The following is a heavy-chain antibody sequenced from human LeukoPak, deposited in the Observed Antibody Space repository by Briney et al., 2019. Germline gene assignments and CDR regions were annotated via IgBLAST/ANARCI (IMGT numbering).Heavy chain of an antibody. CDR1: GFTFSSYG. CDR3: AKDLPKWELLLTFDY. CDR2: IWYDGSNK. D-gene: IGHD1-26*01. J-gene: IGHJ4*02. Sequence: PGRSLRLSCAASGFTFSSYGMHWVRQAPGKGLEWVAVIWYDGSNKYYADSVKGRFTISRDNSKNTLYLQMNSLRAEDTAVYYCAKDLPKWELLLTFDYWGQGTLVTVSS. V-gene: IGHV3-33*06.